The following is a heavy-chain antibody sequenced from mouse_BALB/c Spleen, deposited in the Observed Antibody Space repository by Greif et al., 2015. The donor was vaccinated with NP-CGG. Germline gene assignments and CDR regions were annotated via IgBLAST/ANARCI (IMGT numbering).Heavy chain of an antibody. D-gene: IGHD1-1*01. J-gene: IGHJ4*01. Sequence: QVQLQQSGAELVKPGASVKLSCKASGYTFTSYWMHWVKQRPGQGLEWIGEIDPSDSYTNYNQKFKGKATLTVDKSSSTAYMQLSSLTSEDSAVYYCARAYYYGSSYPYAMDYWGQGTSVTVSS. CDR1: GYTFTSYW. CDR3: ARAYYYGSSYPYAMDY. CDR2: IDPSDSYT. V-gene: IGHV1-69*02.